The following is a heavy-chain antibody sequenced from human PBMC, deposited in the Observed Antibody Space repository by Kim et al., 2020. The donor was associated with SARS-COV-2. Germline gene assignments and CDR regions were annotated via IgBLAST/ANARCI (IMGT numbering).Heavy chain of an antibody. Sequence: RGSLRLSCAASGFTVSSNYMSWVRQAPGKGLEWVSVIYSGGSTYYADSVKGRFTISRDNSKNTLYLQMNSLRAEDTAVYYCARDWGEYYFDYWGQGTLVTVSS. CDR3: ARDWGEYYFDY. CDR1: GFTVSSNY. V-gene: IGHV3-53*01. D-gene: IGHD3-16*01. CDR2: IYSGGST. J-gene: IGHJ4*02.